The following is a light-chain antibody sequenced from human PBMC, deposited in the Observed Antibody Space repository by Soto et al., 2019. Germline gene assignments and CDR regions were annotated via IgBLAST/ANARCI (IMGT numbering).Light chain of an antibody. CDR3: SSYTSPGV. CDR2: DVS. Sequence: QSGLTQPASVSGAPGQSITISCTGTSSDGCGYNYVSWYQQHPGKAPKLMIYDVSNRPSGVSNRFSGSKSGNTDSLTISGLQAEDEADYYCSSYTSPGVFGTGTKVTVL. V-gene: IGLV2-14*01. CDR1: SSDGCGYNY. J-gene: IGLJ1*01.